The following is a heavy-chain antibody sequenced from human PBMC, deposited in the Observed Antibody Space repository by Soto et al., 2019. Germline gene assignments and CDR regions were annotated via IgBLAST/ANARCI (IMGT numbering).Heavy chain of an antibody. CDR2: IDNSGAIR. J-gene: IGHJ4*02. CDR3: AQIDDRSGLINY. Sequence: GGSLRLSCAASGFTFSRYAMTWVRQAPGKGLGWVSSIDNSGAIRYYADSVKGRFTISRDNSKSTLYLQMNSLRAEDTAVYLCAQIDDRSGLINYWGRGTLVTVSS. V-gene: IGHV3-23*01. CDR1: GFTFSRYA. D-gene: IGHD3-22*01.